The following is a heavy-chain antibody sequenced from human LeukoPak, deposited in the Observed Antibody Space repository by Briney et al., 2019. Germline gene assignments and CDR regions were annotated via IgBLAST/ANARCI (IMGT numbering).Heavy chain of an antibody. V-gene: IGHV3-23*01. CDR2: NSGSGGST. CDR3: AKTPLFGEFDDY. J-gene: IGHJ4*02. D-gene: IGHD3-10*02. Sequence: GGSLRLSCAASGFTFSSYAMSWVRQAPGKGLEWVSANSGSGGSTDYAESVKGRFNISRDNSKNRLYMQMNRLRSEDRAVYYCAKTPLFGEFDDYWGQGTLVTVSS. CDR1: GFTFSSYA.